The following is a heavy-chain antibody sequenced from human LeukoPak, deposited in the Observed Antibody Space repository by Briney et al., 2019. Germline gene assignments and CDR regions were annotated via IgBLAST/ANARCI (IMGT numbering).Heavy chain of an antibody. V-gene: IGHV4-34*01. CDR2: INHSGST. J-gene: IGHJ3*02. CDR1: GGSFSGYY. CDR3: ARGDAFDI. Sequence: SETLSLTCAVYGGSFSGYYWSWIRQPPGKGLEWIGEINHSGSTNYNPSLKSGVTISVDTSKNQFPLRLSSVTAVDSAVYYCARGDAFDIWGQGTMVTVSS.